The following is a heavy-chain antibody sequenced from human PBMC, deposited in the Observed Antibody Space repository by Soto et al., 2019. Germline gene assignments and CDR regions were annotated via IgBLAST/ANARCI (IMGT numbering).Heavy chain of an antibody. CDR2: IYYSGST. D-gene: IGHD5-12*01. CDR1: GGSISSGGYY. V-gene: IGHV4-31*03. J-gene: IGHJ5*02. Sequence: QVQLQESGPGLVKPSQTLSLTCTVSGGSISSGGYYWSWIRQHPGKGLEWIGYIYYSGSTYYNPALEGRVTIAVDTSKNQCSLKLSSVPAADTAVYYCAREEGGGYDHRWFDPWGQGTLVTVSS. CDR3: AREEGGGYDHRWFDP.